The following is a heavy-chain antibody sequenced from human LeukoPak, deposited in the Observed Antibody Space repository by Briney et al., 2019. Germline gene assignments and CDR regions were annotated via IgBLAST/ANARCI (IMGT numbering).Heavy chain of an antibody. CDR1: GFTFSSYA. J-gene: IGHJ6*02. Sequence: GGSLRLSCAASGFTFSSYAMSWVRQAPAKVLEWVSAISGSGGSTYCADSVKCRFTISRDNSKNTLYLQMNSLRAEDTAVYYCANRPVATITGDYYPGMDVWSQGTTVTVS. V-gene: IGHV3-23*01. CDR3: ANRPVATITGDYYPGMDV. CDR2: ISGSGGST. D-gene: IGHD5-12*01.